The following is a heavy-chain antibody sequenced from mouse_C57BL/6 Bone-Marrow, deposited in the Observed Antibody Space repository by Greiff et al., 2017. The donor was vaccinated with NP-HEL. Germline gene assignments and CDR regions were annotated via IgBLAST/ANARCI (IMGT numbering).Heavy chain of an antibody. CDR3: AREMFAY. J-gene: IGHJ3*01. V-gene: IGHV1-26*01. Sequence: EVQLHQSGPELVKPGASVKISCKASGYTFTDYYMNWVKQSHGKSLEWIGDINPNNGGTSYNQKFKGKATLTVDKSSSTAYMELRSLTSEDSAVYYCAREMFAYWGQGTLVTVSA. CDR1: GYTFTDYY. CDR2: INPNNGGT.